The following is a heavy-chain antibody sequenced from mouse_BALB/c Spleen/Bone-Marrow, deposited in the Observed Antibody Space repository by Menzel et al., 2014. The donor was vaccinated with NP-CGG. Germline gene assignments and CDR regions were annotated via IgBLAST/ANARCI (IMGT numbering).Heavy chain of an antibody. Sequence: EVMLVESGGGLVQPGGSRKLSCAASGFTFSSFGMHWVRQAPEKGLEWVAYISSGSSTIYYADTVKGRFTISRDNPKNTLFLQMTSLRSDDTAMYYCARGYFSSYGFAYWGQGTLVTVSA. CDR2: ISSGSSTI. J-gene: IGHJ3*01. D-gene: IGHD2-5*01. V-gene: IGHV5-17*02. CDR1: GFTFSSFG. CDR3: ARGYFSSYGFAY.